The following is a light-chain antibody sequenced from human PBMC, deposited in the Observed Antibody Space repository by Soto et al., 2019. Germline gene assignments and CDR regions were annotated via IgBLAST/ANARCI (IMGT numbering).Light chain of an antibody. CDR1: QSVSSSY. Sequence: EIVLTQSPGTLSLSPGGRATLSCRASQSVSSSYLGWYQQKPGQAPRLVIYGASSRATGIPDRFSGSGSGTDFTLTTSRLEPEDFAVYYCQQYGSSRWTFGQGTKVDIK. CDR3: QQYGSSRWT. CDR2: GAS. J-gene: IGKJ1*01. V-gene: IGKV3-20*01.